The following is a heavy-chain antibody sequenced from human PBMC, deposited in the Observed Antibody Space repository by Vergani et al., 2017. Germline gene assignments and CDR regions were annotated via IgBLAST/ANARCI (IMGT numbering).Heavy chain of an antibody. V-gene: IGHV1-2*04. CDR3: AREGYSYGYSGWYFDL. CDR1: GYTFTGYY. CDR2: INPNSGGT. J-gene: IGHJ2*01. Sequence: QVQLVQSGAEVKKPGASVKVSCKASGYTFTGYYMHWVRQAPGQGLEWMGWINPNSGGTNYAQKFQGWVTMTRDTSISTAYMELSRPRSDDTAVYYCAREGYSYGYSGWYFDLWGRGTLVTVSS. D-gene: IGHD5-18*01.